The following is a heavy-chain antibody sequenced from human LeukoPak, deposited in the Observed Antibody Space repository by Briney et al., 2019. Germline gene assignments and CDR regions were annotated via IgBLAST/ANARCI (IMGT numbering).Heavy chain of an antibody. Sequence: GGSLRLSCSASGSIFETYAMHWVRHVPGKGLQWVAGIDSNNGRTDYADSAKGRFTISRDDAKNSLYLQINSLRVEDTALYYCGKDITPGGLKVWGQGTTVTVSS. CDR3: GKDITPGGLKV. D-gene: IGHD1-26*01. J-gene: IGHJ6*02. CDR2: IDSNNGRT. V-gene: IGHV3-9*01. CDR1: GSIFETYA.